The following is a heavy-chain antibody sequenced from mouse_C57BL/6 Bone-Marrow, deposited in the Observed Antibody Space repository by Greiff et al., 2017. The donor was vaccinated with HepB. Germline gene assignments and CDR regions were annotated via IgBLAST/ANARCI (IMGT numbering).Heavy chain of an antibody. J-gene: IGHJ1*03. V-gene: IGHV1-59*01. CDR1: GYTFTSYW. CDR3: ARWEGRYYRYFDV. D-gene: IGHD2-1*01. CDR2: IDPSDSYT. Sequence: QVHVKQPGAELVRPGTSVKLSCKASGYTFTSYWMHWVKQRPGQGLEWIGVIDPSDSYTNYNQKFKGKATLTVDTSSSTAYMQLSSLTSEDSAVYYCARWEGRYYRYFDVWGTGTTVTVSS.